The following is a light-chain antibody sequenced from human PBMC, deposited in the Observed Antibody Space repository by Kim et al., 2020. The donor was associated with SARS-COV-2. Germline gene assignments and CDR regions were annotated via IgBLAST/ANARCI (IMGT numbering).Light chain of an antibody. J-gene: IGKJ4*01. V-gene: IGKV1-16*02. CDR1: QGINNK. CDR2: TAS. CDR3: QQYKSDPYT. Sequence: IRITQSPSSLSASTGDRVTITCRASQGINNKLAWFQQKPGKVPKSLIYTASSLQSGVPSKFSGSGSGTDFTLTITSLQPEDSATYYCQQYKSDPYTFGGGTKVDIK.